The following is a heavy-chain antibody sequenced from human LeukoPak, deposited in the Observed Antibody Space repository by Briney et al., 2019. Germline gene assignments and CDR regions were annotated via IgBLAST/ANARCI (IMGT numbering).Heavy chain of an antibody. V-gene: IGHV3-30*03. J-gene: IGHJ4*02. D-gene: IGHD2-15*01. Sequence: GGSLRLSCAASGFTFSSYGMHWVRQAPGKGLEWVAVISYDGSNKYYADSVKGRFTISRDNAKNSLYLQLNTLRGEDTAVYYCARLHCTGGSCFSSPIDSWGQGILVTVAS. CDR2: ISYDGSNK. CDR3: ARLHCTGGSCFSSPIDS. CDR1: GFTFSSYG.